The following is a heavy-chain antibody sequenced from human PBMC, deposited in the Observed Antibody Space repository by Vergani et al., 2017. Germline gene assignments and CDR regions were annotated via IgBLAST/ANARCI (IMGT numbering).Heavy chain of an antibody. V-gene: IGHV1-69*12. J-gene: IGHJ4*02. CDR1: GGTFSSYA. Sequence: QVQLVQSGAEVKKPGSSVKVSCKASGGTFSSYAISWVRQAPGQGLEWMGGIIPIFGTANYAQKFQGRVTITADESTSTAYMDLSSLRSEDTAVYYCASFRSGLSGSYLFDYWGQGTLVTVSS. CDR2: IIPIFGTA. CDR3: ASFRSGLSGSYLFDY. D-gene: IGHD1-26*01.